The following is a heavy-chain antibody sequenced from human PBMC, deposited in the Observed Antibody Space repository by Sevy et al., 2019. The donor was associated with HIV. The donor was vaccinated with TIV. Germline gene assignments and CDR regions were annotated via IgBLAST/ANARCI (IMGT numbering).Heavy chain of an antibody. CDR1: GFTFSNAW. CDR3: TTDSKIRGLSALLDF. D-gene: IGHD3-10*01. CDR2: IKSKTDGGTT. J-gene: IGHJ4*02. Sequence: GGSLRLSCAASGFTFSNAWMSWVRQAPGKGLEWVGRIKSKTDGGTTDYAAPVKGRFTIPRDDSKNTLYLQMNSLKTEDTAIYCWTTDSKIRGLSALLDFWGQGTLVTVSS. V-gene: IGHV3-15*01.